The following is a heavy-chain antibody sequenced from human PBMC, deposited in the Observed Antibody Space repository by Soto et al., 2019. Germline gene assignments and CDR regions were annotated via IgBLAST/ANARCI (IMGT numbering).Heavy chain of an antibody. CDR3: AKRVAVASGGGHYPIPFDY. CDR2: ISGSGGST. Sequence: GGSLRLSCAASGFTFSSYAMSWVRQAPGKGLEWVSAISGSGGSTYYADSVKGRFTISRDNSKNTLYLQMNSLRAEDTAVYYCAKRVAVASGGGHYPIPFDYWGQGTLVTVSS. V-gene: IGHV3-23*01. J-gene: IGHJ4*02. D-gene: IGHD6-19*01. CDR1: GFTFSSYA.